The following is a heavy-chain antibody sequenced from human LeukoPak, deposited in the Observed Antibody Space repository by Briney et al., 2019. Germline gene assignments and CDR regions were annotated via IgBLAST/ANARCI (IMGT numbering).Heavy chain of an antibody. CDR1: GGTFSSYA. J-gene: IGHJ6*02. CDR3: ARGRPDDSYCSSTSCYYYYGMDV. CDR2: IIPILGIA. V-gene: IGHV1-69*04. Sequence: SVKVSCKASGGTFSSYAISWVRQAPGQGLEWMGRIIPILGIANYAQKFQGRVTITADKSTSTAYMELSSLRSEDTAVYCCARGRPDDSYCSSTSCYYYYGMDVWGQGTTVTVSS. D-gene: IGHD2-2*01.